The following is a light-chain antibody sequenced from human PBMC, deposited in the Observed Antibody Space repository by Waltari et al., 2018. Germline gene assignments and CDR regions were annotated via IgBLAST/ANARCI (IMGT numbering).Light chain of an antibody. CDR1: QGINSD. Sequence: AIQLTQSPSSLSASVGDRVTITCRASQGINSDLAWYQHKPGKAPKLLIYDASTLESGVPRRFSGSGSGTDFNLTISSLQPEDFATYYCQQFNSYPQTFGQGTKVEIK. V-gene: IGKV1-13*02. CDR2: DAS. CDR3: QQFNSYPQT. J-gene: IGKJ1*01.